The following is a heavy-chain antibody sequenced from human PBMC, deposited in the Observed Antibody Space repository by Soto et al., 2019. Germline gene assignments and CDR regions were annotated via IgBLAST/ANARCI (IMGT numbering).Heavy chain of an antibody. Sequence: SETLSLTCIVSGGSISSNDFYWSWIRQHPGKGLEWIGYIYYSGNTYYNPSLKSRVTILVDTSKNQFSLKVSSVTAADTAVYYCARVWGYYFDYWGQGTLVTVSS. CDR1: GGSISSNDFY. J-gene: IGHJ4*02. CDR3: ARVWGYYFDY. CDR2: IYYSGNT. V-gene: IGHV4-31*03. D-gene: IGHD3-10*01.